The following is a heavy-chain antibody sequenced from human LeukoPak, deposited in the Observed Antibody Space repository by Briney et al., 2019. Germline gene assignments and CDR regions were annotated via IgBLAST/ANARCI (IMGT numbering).Heavy chain of an antibody. J-gene: IGHJ5*02. V-gene: IGHV3-48*01. Sequence: GGSLRLSCAASGFTFSSYSMNWVRQAPGKGLEWVSYISSSSSTIYYADSVKGRFTISRDNAKNSLYLQMNSLRAEDTAVYYCARVASHRGFDPWGQGTLVTVSS. D-gene: IGHD1-14*01. CDR1: GFTFSSYS. CDR2: ISSSSSTI. CDR3: ARVASHRGFDP.